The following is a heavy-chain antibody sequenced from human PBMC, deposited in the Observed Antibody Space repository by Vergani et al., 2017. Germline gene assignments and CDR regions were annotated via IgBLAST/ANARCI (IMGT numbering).Heavy chain of an antibody. J-gene: IGHJ4*02. V-gene: IGHV3-30*18. Sequence: QVHLVESGGGVVQPGRSPTLSCVASGFSFRGHGMHWVRPAPGKGLEWVAMISYDGDRRDYGDLAKGRFTISRDSSKTVYLQMNSLLFEDTAMYFFAKDLSYSTAWPHFDSRGQGTLVTVSS. CDR1: GFSFRGHG. D-gene: IGHD4-11*01. CDR2: ISYDGDRR. CDR3: AKDLSYSTAWPHFDS.